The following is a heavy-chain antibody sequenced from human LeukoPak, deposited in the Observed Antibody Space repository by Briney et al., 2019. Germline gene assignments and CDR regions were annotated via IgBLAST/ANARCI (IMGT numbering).Heavy chain of an antibody. D-gene: IGHD5-24*01. J-gene: IGHJ4*02. CDR1: GGSISSYY. CDR2: IYYSGST. CDR3: ARGEMATMFL. V-gene: IGHV4-59*01. Sequence: SETLSLTCTVSGGSISSYYWSWIRQPPGKGLEWIGYIYYSGSTNYNPSLKSRVTISLDPSRSHFSLKLNSATAADTAVYFCARGEMATMFLWGQGTLVTVSS.